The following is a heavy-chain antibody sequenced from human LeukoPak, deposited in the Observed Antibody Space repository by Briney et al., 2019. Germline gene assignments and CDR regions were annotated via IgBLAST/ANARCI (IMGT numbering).Heavy chain of an antibody. D-gene: IGHD1-1*01. CDR3: ARGFNWNSAFDI. CDR1: GGSFSGYY. CDR2: INHSGST. V-gene: IGHV4-34*01. Sequence: SETLSLTCAVYGGSFSGYYWSWIRQPPGKGLEWIGEINHSGSTNYNPSLKSRVTISVDTSKNQFSPKLSSVTAADTAVYYCARGFNWNSAFDIWGQGTMVTVSS. J-gene: IGHJ3*02.